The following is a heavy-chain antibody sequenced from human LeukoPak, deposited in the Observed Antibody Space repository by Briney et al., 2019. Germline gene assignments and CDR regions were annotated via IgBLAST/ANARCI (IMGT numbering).Heavy chain of an antibody. Sequence: SETLSLTCTVSGGSISSGGYYWSWIRQPPGKGLEWIGYTYHSGSTYYKSSLESRVTISVDTPKNQFSLKLTSVTAADTAVYYCAREGASQDVRGFDYWGQGTQVTVSS. CDR3: AREGASQDVRGFDY. J-gene: IGHJ4*02. V-gene: IGHV4-30-2*01. CDR2: TYHSGST. D-gene: IGHD3-10*02. CDR1: GGSISSGGYY.